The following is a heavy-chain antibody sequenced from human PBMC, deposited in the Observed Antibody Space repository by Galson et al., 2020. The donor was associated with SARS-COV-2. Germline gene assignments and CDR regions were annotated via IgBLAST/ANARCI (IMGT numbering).Heavy chain of an antibody. V-gene: IGHV3-11*06. D-gene: IGHD6-6*01. J-gene: IGHJ1*01. CDR2: ISSSSGYT. CDR3: ASYSSSSGSQY. CDR1: GLTFSEYY. Sequence: GGSLRLSCAASGLTFSEYYMTWIRQAPGKGLEWVSYISSSSGYTNYADSVKGRFTISRDNAKNSLFLQLNSLGVEDTAIYYCASYSSSSGSQYWGQGTLVTVSS.